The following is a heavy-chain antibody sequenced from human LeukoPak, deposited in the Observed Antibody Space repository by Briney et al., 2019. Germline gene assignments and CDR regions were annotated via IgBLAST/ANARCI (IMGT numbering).Heavy chain of an antibody. CDR2: IYFSGST. CDR3: ARQHYYDSSGYPAYAFGI. Sequence: SETLSLTCTVSGGSISSSSYYWGWIRQPPGKGLEWIGSIYFSGSTYYNPSLKSRVTISVDTSKNQFSLKLSSVTAADTAVYYCARQHYYDSSGYPAYAFGIWGQGTMVTVSS. D-gene: IGHD3-22*01. V-gene: IGHV4-39*01. CDR1: GGSISSSSYY. J-gene: IGHJ3*02.